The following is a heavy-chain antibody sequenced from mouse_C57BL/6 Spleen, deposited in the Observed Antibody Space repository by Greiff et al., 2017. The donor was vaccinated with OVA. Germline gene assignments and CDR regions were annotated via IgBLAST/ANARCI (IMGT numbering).Heavy chain of an antibody. V-gene: IGHV1-80*01. J-gene: IGHJ3*01. CDR2: IYPGDGDT. CDR1: GYAFTSYW. D-gene: IGHD2-3*01. Sequence: VQLQQSGAELVKPGASVKISCKASGYAFTSYWMHWVKQRPGKGLEWIGQIYPGDGDTNYNGKFKGKATLTADKSSSTAYMQLSSLTSEDSAVYFWARTDADGYWGWFAYWGQGTLVTVSA. CDR3: ARTDADGYWGWFAY.